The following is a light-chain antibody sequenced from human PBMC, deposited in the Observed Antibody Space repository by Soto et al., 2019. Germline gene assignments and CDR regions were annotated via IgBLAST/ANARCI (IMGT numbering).Light chain of an antibody. CDR2: DAS. CDR1: QSISSTY. J-gene: IGKJ1*01. CDR3: QHYDSARWT. Sequence: EIVLTQSPGTLSLSPGERATLSCRASQSISSTYLTWYHQRPGQAPRLLIYDASRRATGIPDRFSGSGSGTDFSLTISRLGPEDFAVYYCQHYDSARWTFGLGTKVDIK. V-gene: IGKV3-20*01.